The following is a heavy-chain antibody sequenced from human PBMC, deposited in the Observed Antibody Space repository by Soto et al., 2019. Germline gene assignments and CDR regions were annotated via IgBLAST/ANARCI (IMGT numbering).Heavy chain of an antibody. D-gene: IGHD2-2*01. CDR2: TYYRSKWYN. CDR3: ARELMIVVVPADMGYYYMDV. V-gene: IGHV6-1*01. CDR1: GDSVSESSVS. J-gene: IGHJ6*03. Sequence: SQTLSLTCAISGDSVSESSVSWNWIRQSPSRGLEWLGRTYYRSKWYNDYAVSVKSRITINPDTSKNQFSLQLNSVTPEDTAVYYCARELMIVVVPADMGYYYMDVWGKGTTVTVSS.